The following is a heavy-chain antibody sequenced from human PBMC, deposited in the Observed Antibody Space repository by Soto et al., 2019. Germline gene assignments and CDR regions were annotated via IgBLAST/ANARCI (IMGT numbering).Heavy chain of an antibody. D-gene: IGHD1-1*01. CDR3: ATWHEREHAFDV. V-gene: IGHV3-53*01. CDR1: GLTISGKKY. Sequence: DVQLVESGGGLIQPGESLRLSCAAFGLTISGKKYVAWVRQSPGKGLEWVSALYDVDGSFYADSVTGRFTTSSDSSKTTVYLQMNDLRPDDTAVYYCATWHEREHAFDVWGQGTTVTISS. J-gene: IGHJ3*01. CDR2: LYDVDGS.